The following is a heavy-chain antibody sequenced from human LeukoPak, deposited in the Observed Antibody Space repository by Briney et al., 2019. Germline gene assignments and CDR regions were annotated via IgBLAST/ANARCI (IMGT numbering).Heavy chain of an antibody. CDR2: IYYAEST. CDR3: ARVRGGTYNHYFDY. J-gene: IGHJ4*02. V-gene: IGHV4-59*01. Sequence: PSETLSLTCTVSGVSINSYYWSWIRQPPGKGLEWIGYIYYAESTNYNPSLKSRITISVDTSKNQFSLKLTSITAADTAVYYCARVRGGTYNHYFDYWGQGTLVTVSS. CDR1: GVSINSYY. D-gene: IGHD5-24*01.